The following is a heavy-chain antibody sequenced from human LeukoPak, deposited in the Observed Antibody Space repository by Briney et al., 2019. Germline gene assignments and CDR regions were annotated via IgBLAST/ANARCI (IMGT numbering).Heavy chain of an antibody. D-gene: IGHD4-23*01. CDR2: ISYDGSNK. J-gene: IGHJ4*02. CDR1: GFTFRNYG. V-gene: IGHV3-30*03. CDR3: AREGYGGNYFDY. Sequence: GGSLRLSCAASGFTFRNYGMHWVRQAPGKGLEWVSIISYDGSNKYYADSVKGRFTISRDNSKSTLYLQMNSLRTEDTAVYYCAREGYGGNYFDYWGQGTLVTVSS.